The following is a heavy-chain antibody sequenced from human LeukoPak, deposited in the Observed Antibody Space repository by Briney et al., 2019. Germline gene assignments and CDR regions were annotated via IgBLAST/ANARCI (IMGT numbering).Heavy chain of an antibody. Sequence: PGGSLRLSCAASGFTFTSYVMSWVRQAPGKGLDWVSHISGSGATTFYADSVKGRFTISRDNSKNTLYLQMNSLRAEDTAVYYCAKFRAAAFDSWGQGTLVSVSS. J-gene: IGHJ4*02. CDR2: ISGSGATT. CDR1: GFTFTSYV. D-gene: IGHD6-13*01. V-gene: IGHV3-23*01. CDR3: AKFRAAAFDS.